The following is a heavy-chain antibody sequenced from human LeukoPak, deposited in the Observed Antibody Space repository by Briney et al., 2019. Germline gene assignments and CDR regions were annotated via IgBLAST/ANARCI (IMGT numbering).Heavy chain of an antibody. V-gene: IGHV3-30*18. Sequence: SGGSLRLSCAASGFTFSSYGMHWVRQAPGKGLEWVAVISYDGSNKYYADSVKGRFTISRDNSKNTLYLQMNSLRAEDTAVYYCAKTVVVGREGAFDIWGQGTMVTVSS. CDR2: ISYDGSNK. D-gene: IGHD2-15*01. CDR3: AKTVVVGREGAFDI. J-gene: IGHJ3*02. CDR1: GFTFSSYG.